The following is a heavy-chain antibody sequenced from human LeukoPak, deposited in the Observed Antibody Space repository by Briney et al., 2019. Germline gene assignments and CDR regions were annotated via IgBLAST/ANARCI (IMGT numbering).Heavy chain of an antibody. CDR1: GSIFSSYS. CDR2: ISSSSSTI. CDR3: MVVTNAFDI. J-gene: IGHJ3*02. Sequence: PGGSLRLSCAASGSIFSSYSMNWVRQAPGKGLEWVSYISSSSSTIYYADSVTGRFTISRDNAKNSLYLQMNSLRAEDTAVYYCMVVTNAFDIWGQGTMVTVSS. V-gene: IGHV3-48*04. D-gene: IGHD5-12*01.